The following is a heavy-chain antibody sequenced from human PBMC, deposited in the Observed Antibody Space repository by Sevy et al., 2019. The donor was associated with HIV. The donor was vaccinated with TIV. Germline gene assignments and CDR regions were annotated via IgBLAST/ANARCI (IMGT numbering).Heavy chain of an antibody. V-gene: IGHV3-74*01. D-gene: IGHD3-3*01. Sequence: GGSLRLSCAASGFTFSSYWMHWVRQAPGKGLVWVSRINSDGSSTSYADSVKGRFTISRDNAKNTLYLQMNSLRAEDTAVNYCARDGRDDFWSGYFRMPYYYGMAVWGQGTTVTASS. J-gene: IGHJ6*02. CDR3: ARDGRDDFWSGYFRMPYYYGMAV. CDR2: INSDGSST. CDR1: GFTFSSYW.